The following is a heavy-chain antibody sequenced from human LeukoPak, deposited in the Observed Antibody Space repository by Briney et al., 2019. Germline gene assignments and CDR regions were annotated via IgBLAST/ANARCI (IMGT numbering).Heavy chain of an antibody. D-gene: IGHD5-18*01. J-gene: IGHJ3*02. CDR2: TRNKANSYTT. CDR1: GFTFSDHY. CDR3: ARDREYSYGYAAFDI. V-gene: IGHV3-72*01. Sequence: GGSLRLSCAASGFTFSDHYMDWVRQAPGKGLEWVGRTRNKANSYTTEYAASVKGRFTISRDDSKNSLYLQMNSLKTEDTAVYYCARDREYSYGYAAFDIWAKGQWSPSLQ.